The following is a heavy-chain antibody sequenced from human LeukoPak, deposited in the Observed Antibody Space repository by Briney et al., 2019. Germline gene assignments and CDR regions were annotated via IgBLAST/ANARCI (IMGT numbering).Heavy chain of an antibody. V-gene: IGHV1-2*02. J-gene: IGHJ4*02. Sequence: GASVKVSCKASGYTFTGYYMHWVRQAPGQGLEWMGWINPNSGGTNYAQKFQGRVTMARDTSISTAYMELSRLRSDDTAVYYCARDLNYGWYFDYWGQGTLVTVSS. D-gene: IGHD4-17*01. CDR1: GYTFTGYY. CDR3: ARDLNYGWYFDY. CDR2: INPNSGGT.